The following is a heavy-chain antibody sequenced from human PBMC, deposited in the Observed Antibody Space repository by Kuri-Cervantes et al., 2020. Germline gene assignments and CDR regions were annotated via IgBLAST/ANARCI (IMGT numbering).Heavy chain of an antibody. Sequence: SLKISCAASGFTSDDYAMHWVRQAPGKGLEWVSGISWNSGSIGYADSVKGRFTISRDNAKNSLYLQMNSLSAEDTALYYCAKDSGYSSSWYVDWGQGTLVTVSS. D-gene: IGHD6-13*01. CDR2: ISWNSGSI. CDR3: AKDSGYSSSWYVD. J-gene: IGHJ4*02. CDR1: GFTSDDYA. V-gene: IGHV3-9*02.